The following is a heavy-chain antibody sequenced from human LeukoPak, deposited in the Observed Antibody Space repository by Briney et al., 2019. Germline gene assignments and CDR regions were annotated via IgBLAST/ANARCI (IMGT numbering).Heavy chain of an antibody. J-gene: IGHJ4*02. CDR3: ARAVAAAGSY. V-gene: IGHV3-53*01. D-gene: IGHD6-13*01. CDR1: GFGVSSNY. CDR2: LYSGGNT. Sequence: GGSLRLSCAASGFGVSSNYMSWVRQAPGKGLEWVSILYSGGNTYYADSVEGRFTISRDSSKNTLYLQMNSLRAEDTVVYYCARAVAAAGSYWGQGTLVTVSS.